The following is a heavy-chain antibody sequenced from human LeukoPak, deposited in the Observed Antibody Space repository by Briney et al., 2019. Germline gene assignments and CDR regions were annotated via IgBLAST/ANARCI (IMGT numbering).Heavy chain of an antibody. J-gene: IGHJ4*02. Sequence: SETLSLTCAVSGGSISSYYWSWIRQPPGKGLEWIGYIYYSGSTNYNPSLKSRVTISVDTSKNQFSLKLSSVTAADTAVYYCARARGDDYVWGSYREYYFDYWGQGTLVTVSS. CDR1: GGSISSYY. V-gene: IGHV4-59*01. CDR3: ARARGDDYVWGSYREYYFDY. CDR2: IYYSGST. D-gene: IGHD3-16*02.